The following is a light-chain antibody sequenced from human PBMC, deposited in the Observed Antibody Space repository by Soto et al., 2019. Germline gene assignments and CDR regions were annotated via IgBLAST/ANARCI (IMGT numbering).Light chain of an antibody. V-gene: IGLV2-14*01. Sequence: QSVLTQPASVSGSPGQSITISCTGTSSDVGGYTYVSWYQQHPGKAPEVMIYEVSNRPSGVSNRFSGSKSGNTASLTISGLQAEDEADYYCGSYTSSSTPYVFGTGTKVTVL. CDR2: EVS. CDR1: SSDVGGYTY. CDR3: GSYTSSSTPYV. J-gene: IGLJ1*01.